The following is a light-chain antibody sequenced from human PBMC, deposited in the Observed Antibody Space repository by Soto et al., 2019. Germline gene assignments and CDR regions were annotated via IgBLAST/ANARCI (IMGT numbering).Light chain of an antibody. CDR1: SSDVGGYNY. Sequence: SVLPHPLSGSGSHGQSVTISCTGTSSDVGGYNYVSWYQHHPGKAPKLMIYDVTKRPSGVRDRFSASKSGNTASLTISGLQAEDEADYYCCSYAGSYTYVFGTGTKITVL. CDR3: CSYAGSYTYV. CDR2: DVT. V-gene: IGLV2-11*01. J-gene: IGLJ1*01.